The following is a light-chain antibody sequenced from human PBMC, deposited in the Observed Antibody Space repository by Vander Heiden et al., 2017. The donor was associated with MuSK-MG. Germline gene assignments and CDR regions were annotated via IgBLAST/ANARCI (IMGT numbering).Light chain of an antibody. CDR1: QSVSSY. J-gene: IGKJ5*01. Sequence: EIVLTQSPATLSLSPGERATLSCRASQSVSSYLAWYQQKPGQAPRLLIYDASNRATGIPARFSGSGSGTDFTLTISSLEPEDFAVYYCQQRSNWLLTFGQGTQMEIK. CDR3: QQRSNWLLT. V-gene: IGKV3-11*01. CDR2: DAS.